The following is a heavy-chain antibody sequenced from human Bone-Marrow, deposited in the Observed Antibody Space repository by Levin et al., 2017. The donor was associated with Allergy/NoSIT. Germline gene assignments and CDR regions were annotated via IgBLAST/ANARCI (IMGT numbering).Heavy chain of an antibody. V-gene: IGHV1-18*01. Sequence: ASVKVSCKASGYIFGSYGITWVRQAPGQGLEWMGWIHAVNGNGIYARKFQGRVTMTTDTSTSTGYMELRGLRSDDTAVYYCARDHTLYYARGGNWFGPWGQGTLVTVSS. CDR3: ARDHTLYYARGGNWFGP. CDR2: IHAVNGNG. CDR1: GYIFGSYG. D-gene: IGHD3-10*01. J-gene: IGHJ5*02.